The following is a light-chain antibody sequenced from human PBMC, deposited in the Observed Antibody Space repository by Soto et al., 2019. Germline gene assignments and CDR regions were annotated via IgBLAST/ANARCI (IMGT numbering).Light chain of an antibody. CDR3: QQYQSYSS. Sequence: DIQMTQSPSTLSASVGDRVTITCRASQNINTWVAWYQQKPGKAPNLLIYRASTLESGVPSRFSGCGSGTEFTLTISSLQPDDFATYYCQQYQSYSSFAGGTKVEIK. V-gene: IGKV1-5*01. CDR1: QNINTW. J-gene: IGKJ4*01. CDR2: RAS.